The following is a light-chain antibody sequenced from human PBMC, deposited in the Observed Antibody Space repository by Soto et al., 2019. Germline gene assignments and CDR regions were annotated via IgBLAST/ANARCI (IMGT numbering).Light chain of an antibody. V-gene: IGKV1-39*01. Sequence: DIQMTQSPSSLSASFGDRVTMTFLASQSISNYLNWYQQKPGKAPKVLIYGASILQSGVPSRFSGSGSGTDFTLTISSLQPEDFATYYCQQSYISKLTFGGGTKVDNK. CDR3: QQSYISKLT. CDR2: GAS. CDR1: QSISNY. J-gene: IGKJ4*01.